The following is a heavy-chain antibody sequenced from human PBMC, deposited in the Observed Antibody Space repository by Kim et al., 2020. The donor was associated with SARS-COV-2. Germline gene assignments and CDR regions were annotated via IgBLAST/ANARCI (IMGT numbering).Heavy chain of an antibody. CDR1: GFTFSSYG. Sequence: GGSLRLSCAASGFTFSSYGMHWVRQAPGKGLEWVAVISYDGSNKYYADSVKGRFTISRDNSKNTLYLQMNSLRAEDTAVYYCAKFDRGRRQLVASDYWGQGTLVTVSS. CDR2: ISYDGSNK. D-gene: IGHD6-6*01. V-gene: IGHV3-30*18. J-gene: IGHJ4*02. CDR3: AKFDRGRRQLVASDY.